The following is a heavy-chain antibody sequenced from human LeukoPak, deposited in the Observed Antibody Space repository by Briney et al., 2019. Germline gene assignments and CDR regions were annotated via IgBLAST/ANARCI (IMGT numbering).Heavy chain of an antibody. CDR3: AREVNWNSATLFFDC. CDR1: GGSISSGDFY. Sequence: SETLSLTCTVSGGSISSGDFYWTWIRQNPGKGLEWIGYTHYSGSTYYNPSLKSRVTISVDTSKNQFSLKLSSVAAADTAVYYCAREVNWNSATLFFDCWGQGTLVTVSS. CDR2: THYSGST. J-gene: IGHJ4*02. D-gene: IGHD1-7*01. V-gene: IGHV4-31*03.